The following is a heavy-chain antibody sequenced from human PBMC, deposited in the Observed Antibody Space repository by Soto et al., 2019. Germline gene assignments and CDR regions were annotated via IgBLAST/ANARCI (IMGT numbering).Heavy chain of an antibody. CDR3: AREDFWSFA. CDR1: GFSLSRAW. J-gene: IGHJ4*02. V-gene: IGHV3-74*01. CDR2: INKDATT. D-gene: IGHD3-3*01. Sequence: EVQLAESGGGFVEPGGSLRLSCVVSGFSLSRAWMDWVRQVPGKGLVWVSRINKDATTTYADSVKGRFTISRDTAKNTLYLQMNSLRAEDTALYYCAREDFWSFARGQGTLVTVSS.